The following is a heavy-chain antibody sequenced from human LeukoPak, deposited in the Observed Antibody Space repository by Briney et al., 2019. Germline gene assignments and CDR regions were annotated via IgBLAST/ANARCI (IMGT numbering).Heavy chain of an antibody. CDR1: GYTFTGYY. CDR2: INPISGGT. D-gene: IGHD3-22*01. V-gene: IGHV1-2*02. J-gene: IGHJ6*02. CDR3: ARDSSIVVVPRDYYGMDV. Sequence: ASVKVSCKASGYTFTGYYMHWVRQAPGQGLEWMGWINPISGGTNYAQKFQGRVTMTTDTSTSTAYMELRSLRSDDTAVYYCARDSSIVVVPRDYYGMDVWGQGTTVTVSS.